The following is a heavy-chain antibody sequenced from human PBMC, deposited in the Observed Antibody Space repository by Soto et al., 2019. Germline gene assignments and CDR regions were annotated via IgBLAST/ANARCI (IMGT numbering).Heavy chain of an antibody. Sequence: ASVKVSCKASGYTFTSYGISWVRQAPGQGLEWMGWISAYNGNTNYAQKLQGRVTMTTDTSTSTAYMELRSLRSDDTAVYYCARDRIIAAVKNWFDPWGQGPLVTVSS. CDR3: ARDRIIAAVKNWFDP. CDR2: ISAYNGNT. V-gene: IGHV1-18*01. D-gene: IGHD6-13*01. CDR1: GYTFTSYG. J-gene: IGHJ5*02.